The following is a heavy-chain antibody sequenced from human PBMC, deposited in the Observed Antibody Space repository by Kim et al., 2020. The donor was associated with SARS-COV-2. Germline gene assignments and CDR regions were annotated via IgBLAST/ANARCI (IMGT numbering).Heavy chain of an antibody. Sequence: GGSLRLSCAASGFTFSSYEMNWVRQAPGKGLQWVSYISSSGSTIYYADSVKGQFTISRDNAKNSLYLQMNSLRAEDTAVYYCATILTGYYKHHGGGDFDYWGQGTLVTVSS. CDR3: ATILTGYYKHHGGGDFDY. V-gene: IGHV3-48*03. D-gene: IGHD3-9*01. CDR2: ISSSGSTI. CDR1: GFTFSSYE. J-gene: IGHJ4*02.